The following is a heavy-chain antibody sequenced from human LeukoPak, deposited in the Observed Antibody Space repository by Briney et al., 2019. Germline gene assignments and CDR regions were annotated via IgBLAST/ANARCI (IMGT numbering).Heavy chain of an antibody. Sequence: SQTLSLTCSVSGGSISSGDYYWSWIRQPPGKGLESIGYIYYSGSTYYNPSLKSRVTISIDTSKNQFSLKLSSATAADTAVYYCARGDITGTTLGAFDIWGQGTMVTVSS. CDR1: GGSISSGDYY. V-gene: IGHV4-30-4*08. CDR3: ARGDITGTTLGAFDI. J-gene: IGHJ3*02. CDR2: IYYSGST. D-gene: IGHD1-20*01.